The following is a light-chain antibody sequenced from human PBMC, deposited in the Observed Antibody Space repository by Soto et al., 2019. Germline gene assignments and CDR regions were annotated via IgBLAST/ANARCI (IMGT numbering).Light chain of an antibody. CDR2: WAS. Sequence: DIVMTQSPDSLAVSLGERATINCTSSQNVLYSSNKNYLAWFQQKPGQPPKLLIYWASTRESGVPDRFSGSGSGTDFTLTISSLKAEDVAVYYCQQYYSTPWTFGQGTKVEIK. CDR3: QQYYSTPWT. V-gene: IGKV4-1*01. CDR1: QNVLYSSNKNY. J-gene: IGKJ1*01.